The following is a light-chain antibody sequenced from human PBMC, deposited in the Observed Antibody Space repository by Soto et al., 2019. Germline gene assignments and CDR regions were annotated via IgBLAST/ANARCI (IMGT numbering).Light chain of an antibody. V-gene: IGKV3-11*01. CDR3: QQRSNWHPRFP. J-gene: IGKJ3*01. CDR1: QSVSSY. Sequence: EIVLTQSPATLSLSPGERATLSCRASQSVSSYLAWYQQKPGQAPRLLIYDASNRATGIPSRFSGSGSGTDCTLPLSSLEPEDFADYCCQQRSNWHPRFPFGPGTNVDIK. CDR2: DAS.